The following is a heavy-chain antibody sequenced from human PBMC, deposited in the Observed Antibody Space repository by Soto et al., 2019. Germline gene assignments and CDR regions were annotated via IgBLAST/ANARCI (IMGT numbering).Heavy chain of an antibody. Sequence: SETLSLTCTVSGGSISSSSYYWGWIRQPPGKGLEWIGSIYYSGSTYYNPSLKSRVTISVDTSKNQFSLKLSSVTAADTAVYYCAGDGGYSGYGLFGGVIVQSLYYGMDVWGQGTTVTVSS. CDR1: GGSISSSSYY. V-gene: IGHV4-39*02. CDR2: IYYSGST. D-gene: IGHD3-16*02. J-gene: IGHJ6*02. CDR3: AGDGGYSGYGLFGGVIVQSLYYGMDV.